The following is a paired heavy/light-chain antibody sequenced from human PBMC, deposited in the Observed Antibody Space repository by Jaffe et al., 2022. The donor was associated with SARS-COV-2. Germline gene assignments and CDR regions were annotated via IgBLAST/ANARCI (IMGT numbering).Light chain of an antibody. CDR1: QGISNN. V-gene: IGKV1-27*01. CDR3: QNYNNAPMYT. Sequence: DIQMTQSPSSLSASVGDRVTITCRASQGISNNLAWYQQKAGKSPELLIYTASTLRSGVPSRFSGSGSGTDFTLTISSLQPEDVATYFCQNYNNAPMYTFGQGTKLEIK. CDR2: TAS. J-gene: IGKJ2*01.
Heavy chain of an antibody. CDR2: TFYSGNT. CDR1: GGSLSGSNYY. J-gene: IGHJ4*02. CDR3: ARPYYPVSGISVAY. V-gene: IGHV4-39*01. D-gene: IGHD6-19*01. Sequence: HLQLQESGPRLVKPSETLSLTCTVSGGSLSGSNYYWGWIRQPPGKGLEWIVSTFYSGNTYYNPSLKSRVTISVDTSKNQFSLKLSSVTAADTAVYYCARPYYPVSGISVAYWGQGTLVTVSS.